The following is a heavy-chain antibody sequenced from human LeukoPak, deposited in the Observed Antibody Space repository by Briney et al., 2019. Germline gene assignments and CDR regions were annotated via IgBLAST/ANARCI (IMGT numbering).Heavy chain of an antibody. V-gene: IGHV3-7*01. CDR3: ARGYAILYYYMDV. D-gene: IGHD2-8*01. J-gene: IGHJ6*03. CDR1: GFTFSSYW. Sequence: GGSLRLSCAASGFTFSSYWMSWVRQAPGKGLEWVANIKQDGSEKYYVDSVKGRFTISRDNAKNSLYLQMNSLRAEDTAVYYCARGYAILYYYMDVWGKGTTVTVSS. CDR2: IKQDGSEK.